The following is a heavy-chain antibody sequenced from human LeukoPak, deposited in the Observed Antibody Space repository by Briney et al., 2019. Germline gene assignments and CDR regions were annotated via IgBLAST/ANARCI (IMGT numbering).Heavy chain of an antibody. Sequence: GASVKVSCKASGGTFSSYAISWVRQAPGQGLEWMGGIIPIFGTANYAQKFQGRVTITADKSTSTAYMELSSLRSEDTAVYYCARDGQGSGWSDYWGQGTLVTVSS. CDR3: ARDGQGSGWSDY. V-gene: IGHV1-69*06. CDR1: GGTFSSYA. CDR2: IIPIFGTA. D-gene: IGHD6-19*01. J-gene: IGHJ4*02.